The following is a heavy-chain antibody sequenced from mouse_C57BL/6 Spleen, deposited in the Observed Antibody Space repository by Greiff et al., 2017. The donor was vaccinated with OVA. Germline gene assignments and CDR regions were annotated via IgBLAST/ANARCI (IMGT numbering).Heavy chain of an antibody. V-gene: IGHV5-4*03. CDR3: ARGGNYGVDY. Sequence: DVKLVESGGGLVKPGGSLKLSCAASGFTFSSYAMSWVRQTPEKRLEWVATISDGGSYTYYPDNVKGRFTISRDNAKNNLYLQMSHLKSEDTAMYYCARGGNYGVDYWGQGTTLTVSS. CDR1: GFTFSSYA. J-gene: IGHJ2*01. D-gene: IGHD2-1*01. CDR2: ISDGGSYT.